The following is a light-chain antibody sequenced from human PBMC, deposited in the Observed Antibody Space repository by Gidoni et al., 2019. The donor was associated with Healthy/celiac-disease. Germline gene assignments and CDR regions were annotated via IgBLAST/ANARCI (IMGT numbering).Light chain of an antibody. Sequence: EIVLTQSPATLSLSPGERATLSCRASQSVSSYLAWYQQKPGQAPRLLIYDASNRATGIPARFSGSGSGTDFTLPIRSLEPEDFAVYYCQQRSNWPPVFTFGPGTKVDIK. CDR1: QSVSSY. J-gene: IGKJ3*01. CDR2: DAS. V-gene: IGKV3-11*01. CDR3: QQRSNWPPVFT.